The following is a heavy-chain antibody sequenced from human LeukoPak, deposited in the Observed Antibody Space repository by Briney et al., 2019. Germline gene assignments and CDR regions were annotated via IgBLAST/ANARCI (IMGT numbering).Heavy chain of an antibody. Sequence: GGSLRLSCAASGFTVSSNYMSWVRQAPGKGLEWVSVIYSGGSTYYADSAKGRFTISRHNSKNTLYLQMNSLRAEDTAVYYCAGSYYDSSGYYYHDYWGQGTLVTVSS. J-gene: IGHJ4*02. CDR3: AGSYYDSSGYYYHDY. CDR1: GFTVSSNY. CDR2: IYSGGST. V-gene: IGHV3-53*04. D-gene: IGHD3-22*01.